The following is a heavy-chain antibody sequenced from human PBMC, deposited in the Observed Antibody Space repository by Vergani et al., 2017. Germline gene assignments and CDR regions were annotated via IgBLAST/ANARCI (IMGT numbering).Heavy chain of an antibody. CDR1: GFTFSSYS. V-gene: IGHV3-48*01. CDR2: ITSSSSTI. D-gene: IGHD5-18*01. J-gene: IGHJ4*02. CDR3: ARGGYSSNFDY. Sequence: EVQLVESGGGLVQPGGSLRLSCAASGFTFSSYSMNWVRQAPGKGLEWVSYITSSSSTIYYADSVKGRFTISRDNAKNSLYLQMNSLRAEDTAVYYCARGGYSSNFDYWGQGTLVTVSS.